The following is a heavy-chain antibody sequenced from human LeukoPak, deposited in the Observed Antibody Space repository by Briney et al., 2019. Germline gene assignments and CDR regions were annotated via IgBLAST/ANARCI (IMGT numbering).Heavy chain of an antibody. D-gene: IGHD6-19*01. CDR3: ARGIAVAGTPSWYYGMDV. Sequence: VSCKGSGGTFNCYTISSVRPTPQQRLERLRSIIAHLGIANYAQKFQGRVTITADKSTSTAYMELSSLRSEDTAVYYCARGIAVAGTPSWYYGMDVWGQGTTVTVSS. V-gene: IGHV1-69*02. J-gene: IGHJ6*02. CDR2: IIAHLGIA. CDR1: GGTFNCYT.